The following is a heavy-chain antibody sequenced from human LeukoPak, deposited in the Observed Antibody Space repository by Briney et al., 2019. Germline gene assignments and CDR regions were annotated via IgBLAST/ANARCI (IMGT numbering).Heavy chain of an antibody. CDR3: ARGSNGVCLQCDNWFDH. CDR1: GYTFTSYA. CDR2: INAGSGNT. D-gene: IGHD2-8*01. V-gene: IGHV1-3*01. Sequence: ASVKVSCKASGYTFTSYAMHWVRQAPGQRLEWMGWINAGSGNTKYSQKFQGRVTITRDTSASTAYMELSSLRSEDTAVYYCARGSNGVCLQCDNWFDHWGQGTLVTVSS. J-gene: IGHJ5*02.